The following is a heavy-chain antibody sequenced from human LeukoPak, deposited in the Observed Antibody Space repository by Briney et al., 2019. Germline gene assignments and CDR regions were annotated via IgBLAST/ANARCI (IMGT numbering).Heavy chain of an antibody. Sequence: GGSLRLSCAASGFTFSNYWMSWVRQAPGKGLEWVANIRQDGSEKNYVDSVKGRFTISRDNAKNLLYLQMNSLRAEDTAIYYCAKESGSSGWYWFDPWGQGTLVTVSS. CDR1: GFTFSNYW. CDR3: AKESGSSGWYWFDP. CDR2: IRQDGSEK. J-gene: IGHJ5*02. V-gene: IGHV3-7*03. D-gene: IGHD6-19*01.